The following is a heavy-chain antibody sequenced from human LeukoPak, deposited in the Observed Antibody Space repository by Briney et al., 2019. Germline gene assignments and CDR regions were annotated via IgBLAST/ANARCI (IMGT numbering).Heavy chain of an antibody. CDR1: GFTFSSYA. D-gene: IGHD6-19*01. V-gene: IGHV3-23*01. CDR2: ISGSGGST. J-gene: IGHJ4*02. Sequence: GGSLRLSCAASGFTFSSYAMSWVRQAPGKGLEWVSAISGSGGSTYYADSVKGRFTISRDNSKNTVYLQMNSLRAEDTAVYYCAREGGRTVAGTFDNWGQGTLVTVSS. CDR3: AREGGRTVAGTFDN.